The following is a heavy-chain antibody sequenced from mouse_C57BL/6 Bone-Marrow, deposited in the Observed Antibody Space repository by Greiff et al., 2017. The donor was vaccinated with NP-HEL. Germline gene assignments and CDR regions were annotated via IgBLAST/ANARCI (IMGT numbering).Heavy chain of an antibody. CDR3: ARGYDYDYAMDY. CDR1: GYTFTSYW. J-gene: IGHJ4*01. CDR2: INPSSGYT. Sequence: QVQLQQSGAELAKPGASVKLSCKASGYTFTSYWMHWVKQRPGQGLEWIGYINPSSGYTKYNQKFKDKATLTADKSSSTAYMQLSRLKYEDSAVYYCARGYDYDYAMDYWGQRTSGTGSS. D-gene: IGHD2-4*01. V-gene: IGHV1-7*01.